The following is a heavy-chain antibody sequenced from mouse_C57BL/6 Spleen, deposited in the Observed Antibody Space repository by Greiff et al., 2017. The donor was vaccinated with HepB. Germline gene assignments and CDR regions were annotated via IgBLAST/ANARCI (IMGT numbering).Heavy chain of an antibody. CDR2: ISDGGSYT. J-gene: IGHJ3*01. CDR1: GFTFSSYA. D-gene: IGHD2-2*01. CDR3: ARDMRGYPAWFAY. Sequence: EVNLVESGGGLVKPGGSLKLSCAASGFTFSSYAMSWVRQTPEKRLEWVATISDGGSYTYYPDNVKGRFTISRDNAKNNLYLQMSHLKSEDTAMYYCARDMRGYPAWFAYWGQGTLVTVSA. V-gene: IGHV5-4*01.